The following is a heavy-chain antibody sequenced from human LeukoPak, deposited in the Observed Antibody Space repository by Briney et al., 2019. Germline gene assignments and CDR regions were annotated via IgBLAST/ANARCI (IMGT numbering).Heavy chain of an antibody. CDR3: ARDRGWIQFED. J-gene: IGHJ4*02. V-gene: IGHV3-23*01. CDR1: GFAFDIHG. CDR2: IIPSGSTT. D-gene: IGHD5-24*01. Sequence: GGTLRLSCAASGFAFDIHGMNWVRQAPGKGLEWVSGIIPSGSTTYYADSVKGRFTISRDNSKNTVYLQINSLRDEDTAVYYCARDRGWIQFEDWGQGTLVTVSS.